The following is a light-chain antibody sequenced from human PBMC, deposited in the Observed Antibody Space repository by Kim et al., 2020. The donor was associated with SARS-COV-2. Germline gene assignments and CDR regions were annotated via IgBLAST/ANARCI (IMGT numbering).Light chain of an antibody. J-gene: IGLJ3*02. CDR2: QDS. CDR1: KLGHKY. V-gene: IGLV3-1*01. Sequence: SYELTQPPSVSVSPGQTASITCSGDKLGHKYACWYQQKPGQSPVLVIYQDSKRPSGIPERFSGSNSGNTATLTISGTQAMDEADYYCQAWDSSTRVFGGG. CDR3: QAWDSSTRV.